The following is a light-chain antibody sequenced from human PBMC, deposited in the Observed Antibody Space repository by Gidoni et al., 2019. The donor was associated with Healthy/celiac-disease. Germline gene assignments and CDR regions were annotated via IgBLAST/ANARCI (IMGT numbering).Light chain of an antibody. V-gene: IGLV2-23*02. CDR2: EVS. CDR1: SSDVVSYNL. CDR3: CSYAGSSTLV. Sequence: QSALTQPASVSGSPGQSITISCTGTSSDVVSYNLVSWYQQHPGKAPKLMIYEVSKRPSGVSNRFSGSKSGNTASLTISGLQAEDEADYYCCSYAGSSTLVFGGGTKLTV. J-gene: IGLJ2*01.